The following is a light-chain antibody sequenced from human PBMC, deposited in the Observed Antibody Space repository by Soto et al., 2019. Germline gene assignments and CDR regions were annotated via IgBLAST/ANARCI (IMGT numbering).Light chain of an antibody. Sequence: EIVLTQSPGTLSLSPGERATLSCRASQSVSNNYLAWYQQKPGQAPRLLIYGASNRATGIPDRFSGSGAAADFTLTISRLEPEDFAVYFCQQSGSSPLTFGGGTKVEIK. CDR1: QSVSNNY. CDR3: QQSGSSPLT. V-gene: IGKV3-20*01. J-gene: IGKJ4*01. CDR2: GAS.